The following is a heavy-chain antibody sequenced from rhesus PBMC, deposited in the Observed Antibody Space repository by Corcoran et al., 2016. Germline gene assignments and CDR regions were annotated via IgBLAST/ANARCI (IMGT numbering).Heavy chain of an antibody. D-gene: IGHD5-42*01. CDR3: ARDEGYSGYGFGY. Sequence: QVQLQESGPGLVKPSETLSLTCAVSGGSVTSSNWWRWIRPPPGQGLEWIGYISGSSGSTYYTPSLKSRVTISTDTSKNQFSLKLSSVTAADTAVYYCARDEGYSGYGFGYWGQGVLVTVSS. CDR1: GGSVTSSNW. V-gene: IGHV4-65*01. J-gene: IGHJ4*01. CDR2: ISGSSGST.